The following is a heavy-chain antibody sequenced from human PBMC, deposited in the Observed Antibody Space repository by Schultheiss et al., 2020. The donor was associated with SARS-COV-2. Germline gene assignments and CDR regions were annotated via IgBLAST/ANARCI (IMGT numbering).Heavy chain of an antibody. CDR1: GGSISSSSYY. D-gene: IGHD1-26*01. CDR2: IFYSGST. Sequence: SKTLSLTCTVSGGSISSSSYYWGWIRQPPGKGLEWIGSIFYSGSTYCNPSLKSRVTISVDTSKNQFSLKLSSVTAADTAVYYCARQWSDDSGSYGYWGQGTLVTVSS. J-gene: IGHJ4*02. CDR3: ARQWSDDSGSYGY. V-gene: IGHV4-39*01.